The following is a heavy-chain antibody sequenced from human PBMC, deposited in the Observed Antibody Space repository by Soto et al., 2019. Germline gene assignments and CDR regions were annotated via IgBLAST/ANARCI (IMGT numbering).Heavy chain of an antibody. CDR3: ARYYYDSSGYFFEGRTDAFDI. D-gene: IGHD3-22*01. J-gene: IGHJ3*02. CDR2: ISAYNGNT. V-gene: IGHV1-18*01. Sequence: GASVKVSCKASGYTFTSYGISWVRQAPGQGLEWMGWISAYNGNTNYAQKLQGRVTMTTDTSTSTAYMELRSLRSDDTAVYYCARYYYDSSGYFFEGRTDAFDIWGQGTMVTVS. CDR1: GYTFTSYG.